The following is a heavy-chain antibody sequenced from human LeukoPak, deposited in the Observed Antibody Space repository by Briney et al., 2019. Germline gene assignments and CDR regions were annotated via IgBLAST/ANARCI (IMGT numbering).Heavy chain of an antibody. Sequence: GGSLRLSCAASGFAFNSYIMSWVRQAPGKGLEWVSAISGSGGSTYYADSVKGRFTISRDNSKNTLYLQMNSLRAEDTAVYYCAKDRGYCSSTSCYQNYYYYYGMDVWGQGTTVTVSS. D-gene: IGHD2-2*01. CDR1: GFAFNSYI. V-gene: IGHV3-23*01. CDR3: AKDRGYCSSTSCYQNYYYYYGMDV. CDR2: ISGSGGST. J-gene: IGHJ6*02.